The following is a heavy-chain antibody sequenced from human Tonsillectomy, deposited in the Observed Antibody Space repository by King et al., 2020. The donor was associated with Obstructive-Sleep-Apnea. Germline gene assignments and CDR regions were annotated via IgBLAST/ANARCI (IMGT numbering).Heavy chain of an antibody. D-gene: IGHD4-17*01. CDR1: GFTFSGSA. Sequence: VQLVESGGGLVQPGGSLKLSCAASGFTFSGSAMHWVRQASGKGLEWVVRIRSKANSYATAYAASLKGRFTISRDDSKNTAYLQMNSLKTEDTAVYYCTRSRLSTVTQGYYFDYWGQGTLVTVSS. V-gene: IGHV3-73*01. J-gene: IGHJ4*02. CDR2: IRSKANSYAT. CDR3: TRSRLSTVTQGYYFDY.